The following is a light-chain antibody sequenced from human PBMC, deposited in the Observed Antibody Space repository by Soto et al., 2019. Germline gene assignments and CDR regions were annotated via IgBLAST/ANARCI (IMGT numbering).Light chain of an antibody. CDR1: SPNIGENY. V-gene: IGLV1-51*01. CDR3: ARWDSSLSAVV. J-gene: IGLJ3*02. Sequence: QSVLTQPPSVSAAPGQKVTISCSGSSPNIGENYVSWYQQLPGTAPKLLIYDNNERTSGIPDRFSCSQSGTSATLDITGLQTGDEAQYYCARWDSSLSAVVFGGGTKVTVL. CDR2: DNN.